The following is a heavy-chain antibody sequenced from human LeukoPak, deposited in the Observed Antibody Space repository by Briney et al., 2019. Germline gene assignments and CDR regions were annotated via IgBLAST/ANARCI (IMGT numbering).Heavy chain of an antibody. Sequence: SETLSLTCTVSGGXIGSYYCSWIRQPPGKGLEWIGEINHSGSTNYNPSLESRVTISVDTSKNQFSLKLSSVTAADTAVYYCAANCYDILTGYYNGLDYWGQGTLVTVSS. V-gene: IGHV4-34*01. J-gene: IGHJ4*02. CDR1: GGXIGSYY. D-gene: IGHD3-9*01. CDR3: AANCYDILTGYYNGLDY. CDR2: INHSGST.